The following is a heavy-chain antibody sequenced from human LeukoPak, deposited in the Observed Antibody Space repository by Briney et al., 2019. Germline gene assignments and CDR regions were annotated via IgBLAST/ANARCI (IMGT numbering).Heavy chain of an antibody. CDR1: GGSISSYY. D-gene: IGHD4-17*01. V-gene: IGHV4-59*01. J-gene: IGHJ6*02. Sequence: PSETPSLTCTVSGGSISSYYWSWIRQPPGKGLEWIGYIYYSGSTNYNPSLKSRVTISVDTSKNQFSLKLSSVTAADTAVYYCAREDGDYYYYGMDVWGQGTTVTVSS. CDR2: IYYSGST. CDR3: AREDGDYYYYGMDV.